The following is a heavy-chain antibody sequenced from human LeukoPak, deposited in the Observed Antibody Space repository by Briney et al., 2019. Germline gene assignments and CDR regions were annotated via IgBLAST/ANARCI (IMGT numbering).Heavy chain of an antibody. Sequence: SVKVSCKASGGTFSSYAISWVRQAPGQGLEWMGGIIPIFGTANYAQKFQGRVTITADESTSTAYMELSSLRSEDTAVYYCARSLRTGAPNDAAFDIWGQGTTVTVSS. J-gene: IGHJ3*02. CDR3: ARSLRTGAPNDAAFDI. CDR2: IIPIFGTA. D-gene: IGHD1-1*01. V-gene: IGHV1-69*01. CDR1: GGTFSSYA.